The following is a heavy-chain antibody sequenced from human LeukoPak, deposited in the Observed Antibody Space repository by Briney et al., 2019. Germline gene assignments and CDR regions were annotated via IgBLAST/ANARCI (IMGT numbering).Heavy chain of an antibody. J-gene: IGHJ3*02. CDR3: AREGSSSSWYRGYAFDS. D-gene: IGHD6-13*01. CDR1: GVTFSGDS. V-gene: IGHV3-21*01. CDR2: IISGSTYI. Sequence: GGPQTYSSAAAGVTFSGDSGSCSQQAPGKGEEWVSLIISGSTYIYYADSVKGRFTISRDNAKNSLYLQMNSLRAEDTAVYYCAREGSSSSWYRGYAFDSWGQGTMVTVSS.